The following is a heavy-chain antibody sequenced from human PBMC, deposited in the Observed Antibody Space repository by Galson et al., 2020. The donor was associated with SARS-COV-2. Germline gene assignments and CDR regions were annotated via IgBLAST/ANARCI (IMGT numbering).Heavy chain of an antibody. J-gene: IGHJ4*02. V-gene: IGHV2-70*11. Sequence: ESGPTLVKPTQTLTLTCTFSGFSLSTSGMCVSWIRQPTGKALEWLARIDWDDDNYYSTSLKTRLTISKDTSKNQVVLTMTDMDPVDTATEYWARIKPGMAAVWEGYYFDYWGQGTLVTVSS. D-gene: IGHD6-13*01. CDR3: ARIKPGMAAVWEGYYFDY. CDR2: IDWDDDN. CDR1: GFSLSTSGMC.